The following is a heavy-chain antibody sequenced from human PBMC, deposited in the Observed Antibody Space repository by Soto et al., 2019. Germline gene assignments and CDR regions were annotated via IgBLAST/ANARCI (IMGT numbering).Heavy chain of an antibody. CDR1: GGSITSGGYD. CDR3: ARDGGYGSGSYRFDY. CDR2: IYYSGTA. V-gene: IGHV4-31*03. J-gene: IGHJ4*02. Sequence: QVQLQESGPGLVKPSQTLSLTCTVSGGSITSGGYDWNWIRQHPGKGLEWIGYIYYSGTASYKPSLKSRRTISVDTSKNQFALKLSSVTAADTAVYFCARDGGYGSGSYRFDYWGQGALVTVSS. D-gene: IGHD3-10*01.